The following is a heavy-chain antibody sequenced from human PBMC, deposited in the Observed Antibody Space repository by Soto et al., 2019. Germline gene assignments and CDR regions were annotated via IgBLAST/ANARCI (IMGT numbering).Heavy chain of an antibody. D-gene: IGHD6-13*01. CDR2: FSYGGST. J-gene: IGHJ4*02. CDR1: GGSISSSSYY. V-gene: IGHV4-39*01. Sequence: QLQLQESGPGLVKPSETLSLTCTVSGGSISSSSYYWGWIRQPPGKGLEWIGSFSYGGSTYYNPSLKGRVTISADTSKNQFSLNLSSVTATDTAVYYCARRIAAAGHYFDYWGQGILVTVSS. CDR3: ARRIAAAGHYFDY.